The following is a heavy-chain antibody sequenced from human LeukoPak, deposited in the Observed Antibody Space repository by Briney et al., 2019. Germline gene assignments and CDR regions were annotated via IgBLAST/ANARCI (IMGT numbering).Heavy chain of an antibody. CDR2: ISWNSGSI. J-gene: IGHJ3*02. D-gene: IGHD3-22*01. Sequence: PGRSLRLSCAASGFTFDDYAMHWVRPAPGKGLEWVSGISWNSGSIGYADSVKGRFTISRDNAKNSLYLQMNSLRAEDTALYYCAKPLRVVVIKDAFDIWGQGTMVTVSS. CDR1: GFTFDDYA. V-gene: IGHV3-9*01. CDR3: AKPLRVVVIKDAFDI.